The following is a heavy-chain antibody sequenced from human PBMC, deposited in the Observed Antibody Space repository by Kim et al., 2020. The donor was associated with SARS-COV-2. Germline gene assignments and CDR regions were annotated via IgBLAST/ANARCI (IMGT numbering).Heavy chain of an antibody. J-gene: IGHJ6*02. V-gene: IGHV3-23*01. D-gene: IGHD5-12*01. Sequence: GGSLRLSCAASGFTFSSYAMSWVRQAPGKGLEWVSAISGSGGSTYYADSVKGRFTISRDNSKNTLYLQMNSLRAEDTAVYYCAKDQRRDGYNWDFYYYYYGMDVWGQGTTVTVSS. CDR3: AKDQRRDGYNWDFYYYYYGMDV. CDR1: GFTFSSYA. CDR2: ISGSGGST.